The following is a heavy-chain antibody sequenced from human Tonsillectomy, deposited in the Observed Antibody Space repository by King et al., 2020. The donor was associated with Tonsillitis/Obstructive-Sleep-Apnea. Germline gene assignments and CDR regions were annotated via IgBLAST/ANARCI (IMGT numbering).Heavy chain of an antibody. V-gene: IGHV3-74*01. D-gene: IGHD6-6*01. CDR3: AREYSSSSSRAFDI. CDR1: GFTFSSSW. Sequence: VQLVESGGGLVQPGGSLRLSCAASGFTFSSSWMHWVRQAPGKGLVWVSRIHSDGSGTNDAASVKGRFTISRDNAKSTLYLQMNSLNAEDTAVYYCAREYSSSSSRAFDIWGQGTMVTVSS. J-gene: IGHJ3*02. CDR2: IHSDGSGT.